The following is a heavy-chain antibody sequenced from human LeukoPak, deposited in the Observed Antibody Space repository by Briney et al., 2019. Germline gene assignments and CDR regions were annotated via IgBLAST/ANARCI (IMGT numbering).Heavy chain of an antibody. CDR2: IYTSGST. CDR1: GGSISSYY. D-gene: IGHD3-22*01. Sequence: PSETLSLTRTVSGGSISSYYWSWIRQPAGKGLEWIGRIYTSGSTNYNPSLTSRVTMSVDTSKNQFSLKLSSVTAADTAVYYCARDQLYYDSSGYYLPLGAFDIWGQGTMVTVSS. V-gene: IGHV4-4*07. J-gene: IGHJ3*02. CDR3: ARDQLYYDSSGYYLPLGAFDI.